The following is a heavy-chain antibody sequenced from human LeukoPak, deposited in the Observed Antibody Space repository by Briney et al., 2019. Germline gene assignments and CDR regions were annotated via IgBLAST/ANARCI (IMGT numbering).Heavy chain of an antibody. D-gene: IGHD2-2*01. CDR1: GGSISSYY. CDR3: ARVKKRCGSTSCYYYFDY. V-gene: IGHV4-59*01. Sequence: SETLSLTCTVSGGSISSYYWSWIRQPLGKGLEWIGYIYYSGSTNYNPSLKSRVTISVDTSKNQFSLKLSSVTAADTAVYYCARVKKRCGSTSCYYYFDYWGQGTLVTVSS. CDR2: IYYSGST. J-gene: IGHJ4*02.